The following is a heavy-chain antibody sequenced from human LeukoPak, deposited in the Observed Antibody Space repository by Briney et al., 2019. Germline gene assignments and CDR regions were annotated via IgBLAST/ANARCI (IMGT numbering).Heavy chain of an antibody. V-gene: IGHV4-34*01. CDR3: ARYVPVKTGPTRASFDY. CDR1: GGSFNDYD. J-gene: IGHJ4*02. CDR2: INESGAT. D-gene: IGHD1-1*01. Sequence: SETLSLTCSVYGGSFNDYDWSWVRQAPGRGLQWIGEINESGATNCDPSLKSRVTMSINTSKSQFSLSLRSVTAADTAVYFCARYVPVKTGPTRASFDYWGQGILVSVSS.